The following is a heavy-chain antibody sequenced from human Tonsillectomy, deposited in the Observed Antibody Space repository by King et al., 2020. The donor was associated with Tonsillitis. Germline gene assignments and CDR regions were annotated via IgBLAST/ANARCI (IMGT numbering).Heavy chain of an antibody. CDR1: GDSVSSNSAA. Sequence: VQLQQSGPGLVKPSQTLSVTCAISGDSVSSNSAAWDWIRQSPSRGLEWLGRTYYRSQWYNDYAVSVKGRITINPDTSKNQFSLQLNSVTPDDTAVYYWARGVVRTQADYYYYYMDVWGRGTTVTVSS. J-gene: IGHJ6*03. D-gene: IGHD1-7*01. CDR3: ARGVVRTQADYYYYYMDV. CDR2: TYYRSQWYN. V-gene: IGHV6-1*01.